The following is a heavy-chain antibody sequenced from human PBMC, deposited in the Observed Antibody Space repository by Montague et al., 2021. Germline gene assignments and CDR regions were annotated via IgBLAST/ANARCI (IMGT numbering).Heavy chain of an antibody. CDR3: ARDSYSSSWATPYWYFDL. CDR2: IYYSGST. V-gene: IGHV4-59*01. Sequence: SETLSLTCTVSGGSISSYYWSWIRQPPGEGLEWIGYIYYSGSTNYNPSLKSRVTISVDTSKNQFSLKLSSVTAADTAVYYCARDSYSSSWATPYWYFDLWGRGTLVTVSS. CDR1: GGSISSYY. J-gene: IGHJ2*01. D-gene: IGHD6-13*01.